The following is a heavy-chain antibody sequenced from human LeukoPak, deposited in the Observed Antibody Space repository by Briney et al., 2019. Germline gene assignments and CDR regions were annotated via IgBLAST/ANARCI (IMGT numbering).Heavy chain of an antibody. CDR2: IYYSGST. CDR3: AREASPAEGYGMDV. V-gene: IGHV4-59*01. CDR1: GGSISSYY. D-gene: IGHD5-12*01. Sequence: SETLSLTCTVSGGSISSYYWSWTRQPPGKGLEWIGYIYYSGSTNYIPSLKSRVTISVDTSKNQFSLKLSSVTAADTAVYYCAREASPAEGYGMDVWGKGTTVTVSS. J-gene: IGHJ6*04.